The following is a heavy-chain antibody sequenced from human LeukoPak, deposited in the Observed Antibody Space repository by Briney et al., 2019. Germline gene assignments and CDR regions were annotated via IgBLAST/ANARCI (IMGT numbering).Heavy chain of an antibody. CDR1: GFTFSSYA. D-gene: IGHD3-3*01. CDR2: ISGSGGST. CDR3: AKEHYDFWSGYYPLDY. Sequence: PGGSLRLSCAASGFTFSSYAMSWVRQAPGKGLEWVSAISGSGGSTYYADSVKGRFTISRDNSKNTLYLQMNSLRAEDTAVYYCAKEHYDFWSGYYPLDYWGQGTLVTVSS. V-gene: IGHV3-23*01. J-gene: IGHJ4*02.